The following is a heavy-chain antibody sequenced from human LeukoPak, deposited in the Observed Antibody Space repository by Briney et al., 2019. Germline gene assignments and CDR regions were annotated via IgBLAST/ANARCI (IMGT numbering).Heavy chain of an antibody. CDR3: AKDQVISGSEASDI. J-gene: IGHJ3*02. CDR2: ISSNGGST. CDR1: GFTFSSYA. D-gene: IGHD2-21*01. Sequence: GGSLRLSCAASGFTFSSYAMHWVRQAPGKGLEYVSAISSNGGSTYYANSVKGRFTISRDNSWNTLYLQMSSLRAEDTAVYYCAKDQVISGSEASDIWGQGTMVTVSS. V-gene: IGHV3-64*01.